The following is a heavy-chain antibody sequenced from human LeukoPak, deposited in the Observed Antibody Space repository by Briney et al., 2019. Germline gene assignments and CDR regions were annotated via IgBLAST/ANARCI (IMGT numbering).Heavy chain of an antibody. V-gene: IGHV4-38-2*02. CDR2: IYHRGNT. CDR3: ARDLPACCGSDCPENYFDY. CDR1: GFSISTGYS. Sequence: PSETLSLTCSVSGFSISTGYSWGWIRQPPGKGLEWIGTIYHRGNTYFNPSLKSRVTMSIDTSKKQFSLKLSSVTAADTAVYYCARDLPACCGSDCPENYFDYWGQGTLVTVSS. D-gene: IGHD2-21*01. J-gene: IGHJ4*02.